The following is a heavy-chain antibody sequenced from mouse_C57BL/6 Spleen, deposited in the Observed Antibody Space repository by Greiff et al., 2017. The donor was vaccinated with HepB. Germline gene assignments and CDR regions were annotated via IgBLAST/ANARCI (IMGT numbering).Heavy chain of an antibody. Sequence: VQLQQPGAELVRPGSSVKLSCKASGYTFTSYWMHWVKQRPIQGLEWIGNIDPSDSETHYNQKFKDKATLTVDKSSSTAYMQLSSLTSEDSAVYYCARGIYYYGSGDYYAMDYWGQGTSVTVSS. V-gene: IGHV1-52*01. CDR2: IDPSDSET. J-gene: IGHJ4*01. D-gene: IGHD1-1*01. CDR3: ARGIYYYGSGDYYAMDY. CDR1: GYTFTSYW.